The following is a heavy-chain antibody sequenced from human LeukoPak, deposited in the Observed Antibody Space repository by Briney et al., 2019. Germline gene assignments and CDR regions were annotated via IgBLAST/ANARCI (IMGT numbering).Heavy chain of an antibody. CDR2: IYTSGST. J-gene: IGHJ3*02. CDR3: ARGIGTSYESSRDAFDI. D-gene: IGHD3-22*01. CDR1: GGSISSGGYY. Sequence: SETLSLTCTVSGGSISSGGYYWSWIRQPAGKGLEWIGRIYTSGSTNYNPSLKSRVTISIDTSKNQFSLKLTSVTAGDTAVYYCARGIGTSYESSRDAFDIWGQGTMVTVSS. V-gene: IGHV4-61*02.